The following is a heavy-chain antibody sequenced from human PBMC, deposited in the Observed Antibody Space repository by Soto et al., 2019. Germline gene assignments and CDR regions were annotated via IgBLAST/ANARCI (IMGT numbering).Heavy chain of an antibody. CDR2: ISYDGSNK. J-gene: IGHJ4*02. V-gene: IGHV3-30-3*01. CDR3: ARDFLTYSSSWYSYFDY. D-gene: IGHD6-13*01. Sequence: RGSLIHSCAASGFTLISYAMHWVRQAPGKGLEWVAVISYDGSNKYYADSVKGRFTISRDNSKNTLYLQMNSLRAEDTAVYYCARDFLTYSSSWYSYFDYWGQGTLVTVSS. CDR1: GFTLISYA.